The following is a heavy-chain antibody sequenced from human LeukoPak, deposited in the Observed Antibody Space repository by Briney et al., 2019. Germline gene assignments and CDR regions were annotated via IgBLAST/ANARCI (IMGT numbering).Heavy chain of an antibody. CDR1: GYTFTSYA. J-gene: IGHJ6*02. V-gene: IGHV1-3*01. CDR3: ARELNYYDNSGYYTYYYGMDV. D-gene: IGHD3-22*01. CDR2: INGVNGNT. Sequence: ASVKVSCKASGYTFTSYAMHWVRQAPGQRLEWMGWINGVNGNTKYSQKFQGRVTITRDTSASTAYMELSSLRSEDTAVYYCARELNYYDNSGYYTYYYGMDVWGQGTTVTVSS.